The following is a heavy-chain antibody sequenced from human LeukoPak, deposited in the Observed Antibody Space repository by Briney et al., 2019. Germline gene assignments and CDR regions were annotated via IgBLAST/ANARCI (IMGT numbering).Heavy chain of an antibody. V-gene: IGHV4-34*01. CDR2: INHSGST. Sequence: KPSETLSLTCAVYGGSFSGYYWSWIRQPPGKGLEWIGEINHSGSTNYNPSLKSRVTISVDTSKNQFSLKLSSVTAADTAVYYCARGQYDFWSGYLSTNFDYWGQGTLVTVSS. D-gene: IGHD3-3*01. J-gene: IGHJ4*02. CDR3: ARGQYDFWSGYLSTNFDY. CDR1: GGSFSGYY.